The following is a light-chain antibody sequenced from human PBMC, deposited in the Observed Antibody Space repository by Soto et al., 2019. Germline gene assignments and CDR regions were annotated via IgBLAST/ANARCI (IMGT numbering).Light chain of an antibody. V-gene: IGKV3-11*01. J-gene: IGKJ5*01. Sequence: EIVLTQSPATLSLSPGDRATLSCRASQSVSSYLAWYQQKPGQAPRLLIYDASNRATGIPARFSGSGSGTDFTLTINSLGPEDFAVYYCQQRSNWPPTFGQGTRLEIK. CDR1: QSVSSY. CDR2: DAS. CDR3: QQRSNWPPT.